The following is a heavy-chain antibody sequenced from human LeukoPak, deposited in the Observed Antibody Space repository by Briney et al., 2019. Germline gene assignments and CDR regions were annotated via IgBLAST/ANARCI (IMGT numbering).Heavy chain of an antibody. Sequence: SGGSLRLSCAASGFTFSSYGMHWVRQAPGKGLEWVAFIRYDGSNKYYADSVKGRFTISRDNSKNTLYLQMNSLRAEDTAVYYCAKDIRYYYDSSGYYALDYWGQGTLVAVSS. CDR1: GFTFSSYG. CDR2: IRYDGSNK. CDR3: AKDIRYYYDSSGYYALDY. D-gene: IGHD3-22*01. V-gene: IGHV3-30*02. J-gene: IGHJ4*02.